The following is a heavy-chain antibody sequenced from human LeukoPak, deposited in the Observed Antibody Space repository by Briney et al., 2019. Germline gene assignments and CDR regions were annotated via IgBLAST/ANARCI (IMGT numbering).Heavy chain of an antibody. J-gene: IGHJ4*02. Sequence: GGSLRLSCAASGFTFSSYDMSWVRQAPGKGLEWVSVIYSGGSTYYADSVKGRFTISRDNSKNTLYLQMNSLRAEDTAVYYCARSLPYSSGFDYWGQGTLVTVSS. V-gene: IGHV3-53*01. D-gene: IGHD6-19*01. CDR3: ARSLPYSSGFDY. CDR1: GFTFSSYD. CDR2: IYSGGST.